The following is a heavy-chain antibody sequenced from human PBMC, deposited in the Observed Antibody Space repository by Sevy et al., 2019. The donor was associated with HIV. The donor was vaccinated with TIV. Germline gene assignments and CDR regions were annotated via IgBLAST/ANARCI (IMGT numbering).Heavy chain of an antibody. CDR1: GYTFTGYY. Sequence: ASVKVSCKASGYTFTGYYMHWVRQAPGQGLEWMGRINPNSGGTNYAQKFQGRVTMTRDRSISTAYMELSRLRSDDTAGYYCASSDYDTSGYYYAIEYFQHWGQGTLVTVSS. CDR3: ASSDYDTSGYYYAIEYFQH. CDR2: INPNSGGT. J-gene: IGHJ1*01. D-gene: IGHD3-22*01. V-gene: IGHV1-2*06.